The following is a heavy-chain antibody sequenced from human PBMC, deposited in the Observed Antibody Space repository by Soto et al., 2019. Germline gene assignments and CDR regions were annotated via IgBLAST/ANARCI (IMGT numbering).Heavy chain of an antibody. V-gene: IGHV4-4*02. Sequence: QVQLQESGPGLVKPSGTLSLTCAVSGGSISSSNWWSWVRQPPGKGLEWIGEIYHSGSTNYNPSLKSRVTISVDKSKNQFPLKLSTVTAADTAVYYCARDITPNFYDSSGYYYWGQGTLVTVSS. D-gene: IGHD3-22*01. CDR3: ARDITPNFYDSSGYYY. CDR2: IYHSGST. CDR1: GGSISSSNW. J-gene: IGHJ4*02.